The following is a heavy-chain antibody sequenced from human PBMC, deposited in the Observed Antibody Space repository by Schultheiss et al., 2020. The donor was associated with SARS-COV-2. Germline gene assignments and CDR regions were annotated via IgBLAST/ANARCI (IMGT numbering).Heavy chain of an antibody. CDR1: GFTFSSYG. Sequence: GESLKISCAASGFTFSSYGMHWVRQAPGKGLEWVAVISYDGSNKYYADSVKGRFTISRDNSKNTLYLQMNSLRAEDTAVYYCAKDRNDYNLRALDYWGQGTLVTVSS. D-gene: IGHD5-24*01. CDR2: ISYDGSNK. V-gene: IGHV3-30*18. CDR3: AKDRNDYNLRALDY. J-gene: IGHJ4*02.